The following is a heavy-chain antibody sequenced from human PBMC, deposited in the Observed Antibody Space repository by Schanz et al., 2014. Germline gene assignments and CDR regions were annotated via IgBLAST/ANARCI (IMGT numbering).Heavy chain of an antibody. CDR3: LATDYGMDV. V-gene: IGHV3-74*02. Sequence: EVQLLESGGGLVQPGGSLRLSCAASGFTFSSHWMHWVRQDPGKGLVWVARINSVGSNTDYADSVTGRFTISRDNAKNSLFLQMNSLRAEDTAVYYCLATDYGMDVWGQGTTVTVSS. J-gene: IGHJ6*02. CDR2: INSVGSNT. D-gene: IGHD2-21*02. CDR1: GFTFSSHW.